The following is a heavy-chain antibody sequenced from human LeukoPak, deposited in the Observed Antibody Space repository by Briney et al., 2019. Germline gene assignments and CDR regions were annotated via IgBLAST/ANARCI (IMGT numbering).Heavy chain of an antibody. V-gene: IGHV4-59*01. CDR1: GGSISSYY. CDR3: ARDPPDISGHHFDY. J-gene: IGHJ4*02. CDR2: GYYTGST. D-gene: IGHD3-22*01. Sequence: PSETLSLTCTVSGGSISSYYWSWIRQPPGKGLEWIGYGYYTGSTNYNPSLKSRVTISVDTSKNRFSLKLSSVTAADTAVYYCARDPPDISGHHFDYWGQGTLVTVSS.